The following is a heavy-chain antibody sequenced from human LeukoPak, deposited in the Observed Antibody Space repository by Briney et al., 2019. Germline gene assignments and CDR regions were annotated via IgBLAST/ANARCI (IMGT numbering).Heavy chain of an antibody. Sequence: PGGSLRLSCAASGFTFSSYGMHWVRQAPGKGLEWVAVIWYDGSNKYYADSVKGRFTISRDNSKNTLYLQMNSLRAEDTAVYYCAKGYYYDSSGYYYCFDYWGQGTLVTVSS. CDR3: AKGYYYDSSGYYYCFDY. D-gene: IGHD3-22*01. V-gene: IGHV3-33*06. CDR2: IWYDGSNK. J-gene: IGHJ4*02. CDR1: GFTFSSYG.